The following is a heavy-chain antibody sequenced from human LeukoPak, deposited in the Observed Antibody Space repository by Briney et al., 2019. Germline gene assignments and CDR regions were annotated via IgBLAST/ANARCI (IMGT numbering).Heavy chain of an antibody. CDR3: ARGVRPFDY. CDR2: IYHKGSA. J-gene: IGHJ4*02. Sequence: PSETLSLTCTVSGGSISSYYWSWVRQPPGKGLEWIGYIYHKGSANYNPSLKGRVTISIDTSKNQFSLKLSSVTAADTAVYYCARGVRPFDYWGQGTLVTVSS. CDR1: GGSISSYY. V-gene: IGHV4-59*01.